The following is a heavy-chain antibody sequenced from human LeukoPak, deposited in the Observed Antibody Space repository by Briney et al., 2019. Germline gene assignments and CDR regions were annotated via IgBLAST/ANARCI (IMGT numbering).Heavy chain of an antibody. J-gene: IGHJ4*02. CDR2: IIPILGIA. CDR3: VRTSVAPHDKIGFLDH. Sequence: SVKVSCKASGGTFSSYAISWVRQAPGQGLEWMGRIIPILGIANYAQKFQGRVTITADKSTSTAYMELSSLRSEDTAVYYCVRTSVAPHDKIGFLDHWGQGTLVTVSS. V-gene: IGHV1-69*04. CDR1: GGTFSSYA. D-gene: IGHD3-22*01.